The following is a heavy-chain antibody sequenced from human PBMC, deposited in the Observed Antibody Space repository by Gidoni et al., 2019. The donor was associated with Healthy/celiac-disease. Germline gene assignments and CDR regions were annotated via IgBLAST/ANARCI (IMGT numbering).Heavy chain of an antibody. Sequence: EVQLLESGGGLVQPGGSLRLSCAGSGFTFSSYAMRWVRQAPGKGLEWVSAISGSGGSTYYADSVKGRFTISRDNSKNTLYLQMNSLRAEDTAVYYCAKDLRWLQFGYFDYWGQGTLVTVSS. V-gene: IGHV3-23*01. J-gene: IGHJ4*02. D-gene: IGHD5-12*01. CDR2: ISGSGGST. CDR3: AKDLRWLQFGYFDY. CDR1: GFTFSSYA.